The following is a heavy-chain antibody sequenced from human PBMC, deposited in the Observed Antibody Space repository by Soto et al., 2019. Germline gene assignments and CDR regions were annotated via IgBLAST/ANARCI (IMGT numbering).Heavy chain of an antibody. CDR1: GFTFSSYG. D-gene: IGHD6-6*01. CDR2: ISYDGSNK. Sequence: QVQLVESGGGVVQPGRSLRLSCAASGFTFSSYGMHWVRQAPGKGLEWVAAISYDGSNKYYADSVKGRFTISRDNSKNTLYLQMNSLRAEDTAVYYCAKDWYISSWGFDPWGQGTLVTVSS. J-gene: IGHJ5*02. V-gene: IGHV3-30*18. CDR3: AKDWYISSWGFDP.